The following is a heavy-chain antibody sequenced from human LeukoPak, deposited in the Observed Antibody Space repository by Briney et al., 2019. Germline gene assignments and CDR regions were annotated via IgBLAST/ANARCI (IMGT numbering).Heavy chain of an antibody. CDR2: ISGSGGST. V-gene: IGHV3-23*01. J-gene: IGHJ4*02. CDR3: AKVYGYYDFWSGYPYYFDY. CDR1: GFTFSSYA. D-gene: IGHD3-3*01. Sequence: GGSLRLSCAASGFTFSSYAMSWVRQAPGKGLEWVSAISGSGGSTYYADSVKGRFTISRDNSKNTLYLQMNSLRAEDTAVYYCAKVYGYYDFWSGYPYYFDYWGQGTLVTVSS.